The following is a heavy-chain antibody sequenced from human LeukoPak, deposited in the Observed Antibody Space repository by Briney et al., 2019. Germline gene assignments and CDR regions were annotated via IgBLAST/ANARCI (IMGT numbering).Heavy chain of an antibody. D-gene: IGHD6-13*01. CDR2: ISSSSSYI. V-gene: IGHV3-21*01. J-gene: IGHJ4*02. CDR3: ARGPVSSWYYFDY. Sequence: GGSLRPSCAAPGFTLSCYSLNWVRQAPGKGMEWVSSISSSSSYIYYADSVKGRFTISRDNAKNSLYLQMNSLRAEDTAVYYCARGPVSSWYYFDYWGQGTLVTVSS. CDR1: GFTLSCYS.